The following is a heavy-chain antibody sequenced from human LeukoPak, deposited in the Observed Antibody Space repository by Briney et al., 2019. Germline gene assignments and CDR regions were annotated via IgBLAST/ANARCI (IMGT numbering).Heavy chain of an antibody. CDR1: GYTFTSYY. CDR2: INPNSGGT. D-gene: IGHD3-3*01. Sequence: ASVKVSCKASGYTFTSYYMHWVRQAPGQGLEWMGRINPNSGGTNYAQKFQGRVTMTRDTSISTAYMELSRLRSDDTAVYYCARVYYDFWSGYYTDVYLDYWGQGTLVTVSS. V-gene: IGHV1-2*06. J-gene: IGHJ4*02. CDR3: ARVYYDFWSGYYTDVYLDY.